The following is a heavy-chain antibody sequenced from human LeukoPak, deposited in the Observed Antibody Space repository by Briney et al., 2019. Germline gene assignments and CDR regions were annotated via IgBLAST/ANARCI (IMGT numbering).Heavy chain of an antibody. CDR2: IRYDGSNK. CDR3: AKTGPLDGPFDP. J-gene: IGHJ5*02. Sequence: PGGSLRLSCAASGFTFSSYGMHWVRQAPGKGLEWVAVIRYDGSNKYYADSVKGRFTISRDNSKNTLYLQTNSLRAEDTAVYYCAKTGPLDGPFDPWGQGTLVTVSS. D-gene: IGHD1-1*01. CDR1: GFTFSSYG. V-gene: IGHV3-30*02.